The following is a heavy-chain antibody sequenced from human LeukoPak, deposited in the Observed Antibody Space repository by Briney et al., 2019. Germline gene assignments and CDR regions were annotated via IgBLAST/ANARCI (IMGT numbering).Heavy chain of an antibody. D-gene: IGHD3-22*01. CDR1: GGSISSSSYY. CDR2: IYYSGST. V-gene: IGHV4-39*07. CDR3: ARAARIVVVPEWFDP. J-gene: IGHJ5*02. Sequence: SETLSLTCTVSGGSISSSSYYWGWIRQPPGKGLEWIGSIYYSGSTYYNPSLKSRVTISVDTSKNQSSLKLSSVTAADTAVYYCARAARIVVVPEWFDPWGQGTLVTVSS.